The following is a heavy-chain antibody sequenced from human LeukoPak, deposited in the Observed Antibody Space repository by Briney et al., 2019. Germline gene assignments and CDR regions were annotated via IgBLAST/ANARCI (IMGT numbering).Heavy chain of an antibody. V-gene: IGHV1-46*01. J-gene: IGHJ6*04. D-gene: IGHD5-18*01. Sequence: ASVKVSCKASGYTFTSYYMHWVRQAPGRGLEWMGIINPSGGSTSYAQKFQGRVTMTRDTSTSTVYMELSSLRSEDTAVYYCARDADTAMVTLSNYYYGMDVWGKGTTVTVSS. CDR1: GYTFTSYY. CDR2: INPSGGST. CDR3: ARDADTAMVTLSNYYYGMDV.